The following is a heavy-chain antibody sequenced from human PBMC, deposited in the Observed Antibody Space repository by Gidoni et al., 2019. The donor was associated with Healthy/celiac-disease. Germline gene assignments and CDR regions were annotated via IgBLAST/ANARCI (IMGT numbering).Heavy chain of an antibody. D-gene: IGHD3-22*01. V-gene: IGHV4-39*01. CDR1: GGSISSSHYY. CDR2: IYYSGST. CDR3: ARRPLYYDSSGYYPDDAFDI. Sequence: QLQLQESGPGLVKPSETLSLTCTVSGGSISSSHYYWGWIRQPPGKGLEWIGSIYYSGSTYYNPSIKSRVTISVDTSKNQFSLKLSSVTAADTAVYYCARRPLYYDSSGYYPDDAFDIWGQGTMVTVSS. J-gene: IGHJ3*02.